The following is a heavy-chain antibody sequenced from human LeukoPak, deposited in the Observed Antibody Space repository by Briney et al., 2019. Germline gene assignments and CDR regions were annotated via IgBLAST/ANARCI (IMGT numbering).Heavy chain of an antibody. V-gene: IGHV4-59*01. J-gene: IGHJ5*02. CDR1: GGSISPYY. CDR3: ARRRVGATTWFDP. Sequence: SETLSLTCTVSGGSISPYYWNWIRQPPGKGLEWIGYIYYSGSTNYNPSLKSRVTISVDTSKNQFSLKLSSVTAADTAVYYCARRRVGATTWFDPWGRGTLVTVSS. D-gene: IGHD1-26*01. CDR2: IYYSGST.